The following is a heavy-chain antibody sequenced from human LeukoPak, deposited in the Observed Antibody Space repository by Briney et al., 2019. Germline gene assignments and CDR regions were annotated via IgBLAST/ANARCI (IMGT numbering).Heavy chain of an antibody. CDR3: ARDGVDGVLAHFDY. CDR2: IYYTGSI. CDR1: GVSSSSSSYY. V-gene: IGHV4-39*02. Sequence: SETLSLTCTVSGVSSSSSSYYWGWIRQPPVKRLEWIGSIYYTGSIYYNPSLKSRVTMSEDTSRNQFSLKLSSVTAADTAVYYCARDGVDGVLAHFDYWGQGTLVTVSS. J-gene: IGHJ4*02. D-gene: IGHD2-15*01.